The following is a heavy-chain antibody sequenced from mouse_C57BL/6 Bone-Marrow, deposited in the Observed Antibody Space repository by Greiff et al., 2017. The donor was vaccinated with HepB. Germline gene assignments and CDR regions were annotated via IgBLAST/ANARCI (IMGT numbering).Heavy chain of an antibody. Sequence: VKLMESGPGLVAPSQSLSITCTVSGFSLTSYAISWVRQPPGKGLEWLGVIWTGGGTNYNSALKSRLSISKDNSKSQVFLKMNSLQTDDTARYYCARKRDYGTFYAMDYWGQGTSVTVSS. V-gene: IGHV2-9-1*01. D-gene: IGHD1-1*01. CDR3: ARKRDYGTFYAMDY. CDR1: GFSLTSYA. CDR2: IWTGGGT. J-gene: IGHJ4*01.